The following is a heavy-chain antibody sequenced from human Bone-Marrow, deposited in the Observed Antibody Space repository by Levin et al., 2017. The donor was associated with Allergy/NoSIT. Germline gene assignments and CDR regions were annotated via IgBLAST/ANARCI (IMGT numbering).Heavy chain of an antibody. CDR2: INLNSGGT. CDR3: ARDRHVDY. CDR1: GYTFTDYY. J-gene: IGHJ4*02. V-gene: IGHV1-2*02. Sequence: PEASVKVSCKASGYTFTDYYMHWVRQAPGQGLEWMGWINLNSGGTNYAQNFQGRVTMTRDTSISTAYMDLSRLTSDDTAVYYCARDRHVDYWGQGTLVTVSS.